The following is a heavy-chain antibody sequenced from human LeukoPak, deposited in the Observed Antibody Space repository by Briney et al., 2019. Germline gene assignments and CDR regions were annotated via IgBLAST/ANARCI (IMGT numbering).Heavy chain of an antibody. J-gene: IGHJ3*02. D-gene: IGHD4-23*01. CDR2: FSYSSGRP. Sequence: GGPLRLSCAASEFTLRSYAMSWVRQAPGKGLEGFSTFSYSSGRPDYAGSVKGRFAISRDSSTNTLYLQMNGLRGDATAIYYFAKDDGGRPPDAFDIWGQGTLVSVSS. CDR3: AKDDGGRPPDAFDI. CDR1: EFTLRSYA. V-gene: IGHV3-23*01.